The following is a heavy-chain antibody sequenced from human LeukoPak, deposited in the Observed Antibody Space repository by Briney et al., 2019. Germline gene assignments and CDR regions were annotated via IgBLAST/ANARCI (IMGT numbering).Heavy chain of an antibody. D-gene: IGHD5-12*01. V-gene: IGHV1-2*06. CDR3: ARDRRGYGGYDMN. J-gene: IGHJ4*02. CDR2: INPNSGGT. Sequence: GASVKVSCKASGYTFNCYYMQWVRQAPGQGLEWVGRINPNSGGTESPQKFQGRITTTINTSTRTAYMELSSLRFDDTAVYYCARDRRGYGGYDMNWGQGTLVTVSS. CDR1: GYTFNCYY.